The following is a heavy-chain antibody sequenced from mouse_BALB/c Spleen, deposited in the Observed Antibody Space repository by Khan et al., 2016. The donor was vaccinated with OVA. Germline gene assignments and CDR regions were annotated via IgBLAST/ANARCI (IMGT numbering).Heavy chain of an antibody. V-gene: IGHV1S56*01. CDR3: ARSYYGSFWSFDV. Sequence: QVQLQQSGPELVKPGASVKMSCKASGHTVRTYYIHWVMQRPGQGLEWIGWIYPGDGRTKYNEKLKGKTTLTADKSTSTAYMLLSSLTSEDSAIYFCARSYYGSFWSFDVWGPGTTVTVSS. D-gene: IGHD1-1*01. J-gene: IGHJ1*01. CDR1: GHTVRTYY. CDR2: IYPGDGRT.